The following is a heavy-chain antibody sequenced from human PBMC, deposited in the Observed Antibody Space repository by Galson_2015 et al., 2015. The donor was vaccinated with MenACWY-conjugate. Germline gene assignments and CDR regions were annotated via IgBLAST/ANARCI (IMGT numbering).Heavy chain of an antibody. CDR3: FAINSGIDF. V-gene: IGHV3-30*07. J-gene: IGHJ4*02. D-gene: IGHD1-26*01. Sequence: VKGRFTISGDNSKNTAYLQMNSLRAEDTAIYYCFAINSGIDFWGQGTLVTVSS.